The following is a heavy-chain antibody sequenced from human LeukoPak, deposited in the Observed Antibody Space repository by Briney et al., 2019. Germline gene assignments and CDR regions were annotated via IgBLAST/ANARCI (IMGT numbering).Heavy chain of an antibody. CDR1: GFTFYDYA. J-gene: IGHJ3*02. Sequence: GGSLRPSCAASGFTFYDYAMRWGRHAPGKGLEWVSGISWNSGSIGYADSVKGRFTISRDNAKNSLYLQMNSLRAEDTALYYCASPFRTDAFDIWGQGTMVTVSS. CDR3: ASPFRTDAFDI. CDR2: ISWNSGSI. V-gene: IGHV3-9*01.